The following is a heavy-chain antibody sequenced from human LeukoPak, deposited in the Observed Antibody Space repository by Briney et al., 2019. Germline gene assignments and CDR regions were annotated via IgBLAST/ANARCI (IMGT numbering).Heavy chain of an antibody. D-gene: IGHD3-3*01. CDR1: GGTFSSYA. CDR3: AAPHYDFWSGPQSYYYYYMDV. J-gene: IGHJ6*03. CDR2: IIPIFGTA. Sequence: ASVKVSCKASGGTFSSYAISWVRQAPGQGLEWMGGIIPIFGTANYAQKFQGRVTITTDESTSTAYMELSSLRSEDTAVYYCAAPHYDFWSGPQSYYYYYMDVWGKGTTVTVSS. V-gene: IGHV1-69*05.